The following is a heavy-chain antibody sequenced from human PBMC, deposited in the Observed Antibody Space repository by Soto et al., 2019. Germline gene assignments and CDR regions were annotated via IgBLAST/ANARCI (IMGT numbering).Heavy chain of an antibody. CDR3: ARDSPYSSGSFDY. CDR2: IYSGGST. Sequence: EVQLVESGGGLVQPGGSLRLSCAASGFTVSSNYMSWVRQAPGKGLEWVSVIYSGGSTYYADSVKGRFTISRDNSKTTLYLQMNSLRAEDTAVYYCARDSPYSSGSFDYWGQGTLVTVSS. V-gene: IGHV3-66*01. D-gene: IGHD6-19*01. J-gene: IGHJ4*02. CDR1: GFTVSSNY.